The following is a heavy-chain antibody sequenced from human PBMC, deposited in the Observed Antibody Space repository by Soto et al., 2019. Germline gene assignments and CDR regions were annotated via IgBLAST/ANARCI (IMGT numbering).Heavy chain of an antibody. D-gene: IGHD3-10*01. J-gene: IGHJ5*02. CDR1: GFTVSSNY. CDR2: IYSGGST. V-gene: IGHV3-66*01. Sequence: EVQLVESGGGLVQPGGSLRLSCAASGFTVSSNYMSWVRQAPGKGLEWVSVIYSGGSTYYADSVKGRFTISRDNSKNTLYLQMNSLRAEDTAVYYCALARVPFNNWFDPWGQGTLVTVSS. CDR3: ALARVPFNNWFDP.